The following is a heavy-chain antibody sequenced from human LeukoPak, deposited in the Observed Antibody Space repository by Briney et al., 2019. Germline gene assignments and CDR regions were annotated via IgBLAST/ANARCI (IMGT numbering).Heavy chain of an antibody. Sequence: PGGSLRLSCAASGFTFSSYWMSWVRQAPGKGLEWVANIKQDGSEKYYVDSVKGRFTISRDNAKNSLYLQMNSLRAEDTAVYYCAISVAGQGGYFDYWGQGTLVTVSS. V-gene: IGHV3-7*01. CDR3: AISVAGQGGYFDY. CDR1: GFTFSSYW. J-gene: IGHJ4*02. D-gene: IGHD6-19*01. CDR2: IKQDGSEK.